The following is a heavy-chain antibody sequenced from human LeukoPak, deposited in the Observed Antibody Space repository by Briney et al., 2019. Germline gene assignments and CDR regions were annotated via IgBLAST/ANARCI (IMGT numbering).Heavy chain of an antibody. Sequence: SETPSLTCTVPGGSISSYYWSWIRQPPGKGLEWIGYIYYSGSTNYNPSLKSRVTISVDTSKNQFSLKLSSVTAADTAVYYCARGGGGDYYDSSGYYPWSFDYWGQGTLVTVSS. CDR1: GGSISSYY. J-gene: IGHJ4*02. D-gene: IGHD3-22*01. CDR2: IYYSGST. V-gene: IGHV4-59*01. CDR3: ARGGGGDYYDSSGYYPWSFDY.